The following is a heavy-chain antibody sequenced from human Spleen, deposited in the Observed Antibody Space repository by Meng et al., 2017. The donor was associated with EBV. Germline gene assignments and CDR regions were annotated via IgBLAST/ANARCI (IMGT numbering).Heavy chain of an antibody. V-gene: IGHV4-39*07. D-gene: IGHD2-15*01. CDR2: IYHSGDT. CDR1: GGSISRSSYY. Sequence: QPQRQDAGPGLAKPSETLFLNRTVSGGSISRSSYYWGWIRKPPGKGLEWIGEIYHSGDTNFNPSLKSRVTMSVDKSRNQFSLRLSSVTAADTAVYYCARPYCSGGSCYGWFDPWGQGTLITVSS. J-gene: IGHJ5*02. CDR3: ARPYCSGGSCYGWFDP.